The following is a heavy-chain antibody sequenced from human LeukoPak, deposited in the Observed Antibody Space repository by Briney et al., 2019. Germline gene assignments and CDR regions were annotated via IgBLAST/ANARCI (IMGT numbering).Heavy chain of an antibody. V-gene: IGHV3-30*03. CDR1: GFTFSSYG. Sequence: HPGGSLRLSCAASGFTFSSYGMHWVRQSPGKGLDFVASISHDETERYRQSVKGRFTISRDTSKNTVYLQMNTLRAEDSALYYCTRTGLGYTLGNGLDAWGQGTQVTVSS. CDR2: ISHDETE. CDR3: TRTGLGYTLGNGLDA. J-gene: IGHJ5*02. D-gene: IGHD5-18*01.